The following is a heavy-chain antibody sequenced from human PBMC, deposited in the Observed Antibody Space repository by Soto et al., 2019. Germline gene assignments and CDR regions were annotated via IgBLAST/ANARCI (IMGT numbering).Heavy chain of an antibody. J-gene: IGHJ4*02. CDR3: GRHPSYRYGTI. CDR1: TFTSYA. D-gene: IGHD5-18*01. V-gene: IGHV1-3*01. Sequence: TFTSYAKNWVRQAPGKRLEWMGWINAGNGNTKYSQKFQGRVTTTRDTSASTAYMELSSLSSEVTFVYYCGRHPSYRYGTIWVQRTLDIVFS. CDR2: INAGNGNT.